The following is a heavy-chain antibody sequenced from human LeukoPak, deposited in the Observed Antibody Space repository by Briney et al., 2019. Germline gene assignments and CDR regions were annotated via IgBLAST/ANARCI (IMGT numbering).Heavy chain of an antibody. CDR3: ARDPPYCGSTNCLIDY. J-gene: IGHJ4*02. V-gene: IGHV3-21*01. D-gene: IGHD2-2*01. CDR2: ISSSSSYI. Sequence: PGGSLRLSCAASGFTFSRYSMNWVRQAPGKGLEWVSSISSSSSYIYYADSVKGRFTISRDNAKNSLYLQMNSLRAEDTAVYYCARDPPYCGSTNCLIDYWGQGTLGTVSS. CDR1: GFTFSRYS.